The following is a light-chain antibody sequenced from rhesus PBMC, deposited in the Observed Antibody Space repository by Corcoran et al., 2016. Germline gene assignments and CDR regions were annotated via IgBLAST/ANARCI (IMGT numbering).Light chain of an antibody. Sequence: DIQMTQSPSSLSASVGDTVTITCRASQSISSWLAWYQQKPGKAPKFLIYKASSLQSGVPSRVSGSGSGTDFTLTISSLQSEDFATYFCQQYSSSPWTFGQGTKVEIK. CDR2: KAS. CDR3: QQYSSSPWT. V-gene: IGKV1-22*01. J-gene: IGKJ1*01. CDR1: QSISSW.